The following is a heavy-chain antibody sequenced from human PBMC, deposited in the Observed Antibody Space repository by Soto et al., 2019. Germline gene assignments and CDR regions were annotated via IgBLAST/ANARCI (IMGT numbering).Heavy chain of an antibody. CDR3: ARGPREGFLEWLFRAWFDP. D-gene: IGHD3-3*01. J-gene: IGHJ5*02. Sequence: SETLSLTCTVSGGSISSGDYYWSWIRQPPGKGLEWIGYIYYSGSTYYNPSLKSRVTISVDTSKNQFSLKLSSVTAADTAVYYCARGPREGFLEWLFRAWFDPWGQGTLVTVSS. V-gene: IGHV4-30-4*01. CDR1: GGSISSGDYY. CDR2: IYYSGST.